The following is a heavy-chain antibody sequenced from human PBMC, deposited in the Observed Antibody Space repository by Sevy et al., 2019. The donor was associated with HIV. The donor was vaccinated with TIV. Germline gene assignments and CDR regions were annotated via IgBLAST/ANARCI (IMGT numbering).Heavy chain of an antibody. CDR2: IYHSGST. CDR1: GGSISSGGYS. D-gene: IGHD6-19*01. Sequence: SETLSLTCAVSGGSISSGGYSWSWIRQPPGKGLEWIGYIYHSGSTYYNPSLKSRVTISVDRSKNQFSLKLSSVTAADTAVYYCARRRSGWYGWFDPWGQGTLVTASS. V-gene: IGHV4-30-2*01. J-gene: IGHJ5*02. CDR3: ARRRSGWYGWFDP.